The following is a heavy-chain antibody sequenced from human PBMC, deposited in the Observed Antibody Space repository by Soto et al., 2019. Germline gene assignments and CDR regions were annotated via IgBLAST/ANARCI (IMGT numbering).Heavy chain of an antibody. CDR3: ARALGYAFDI. V-gene: IGHV3-64*01. CDR2: ISSNGGST. D-gene: IGHD7-27*01. Sequence: EVQLVESGGGLVKLGGPLRLSCVPSGFPFGSYAHHWLRQPPGKGLEYVSAISSNGGSTYYANSVKGRFTISRDNSKNTLYLQMGSLRAEDMAVYYCARALGYAFDIWGQGTMVTVSS. CDR1: GFPFGSYA. J-gene: IGHJ3*02.